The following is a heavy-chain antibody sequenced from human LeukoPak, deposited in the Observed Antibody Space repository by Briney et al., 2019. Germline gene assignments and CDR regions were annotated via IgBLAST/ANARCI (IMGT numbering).Heavy chain of an antibody. D-gene: IGHD6-19*01. CDR2: IYYSGST. V-gene: IGHV4-31*03. CDR3: AREKIAVAGTGRHNWFDP. CDR1: GGSISSGGYY. Sequence: PSETLSLTCTVSGGSISSGGYYWSWIRQHPGKGLEWIGYIYYSGSTYYNPSLKSRVTISVDTSKNQFSLKLSSVTAADTAVYYCAREKIAVAGTGRHNWFDPWGQGTLVTVSS. J-gene: IGHJ5*02.